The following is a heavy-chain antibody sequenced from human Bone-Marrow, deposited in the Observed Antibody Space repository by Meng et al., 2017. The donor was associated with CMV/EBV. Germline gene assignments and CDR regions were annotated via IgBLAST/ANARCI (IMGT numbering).Heavy chain of an antibody. CDR3: VMWSACNLFS. Sequence: GESLKISCAASGFTFSSSWMHWVRQNPEKGLVWVSRINTDGSTITYAYSVKVRVTISRDNAKNTVYLQMNSMRAEDTALYFCVMWSACNLFSWGQGTLVTVSS. CDR1: GFTFSSSW. J-gene: IGHJ5*02. CDR2: INTDGSTI. V-gene: IGHV3-74*01. D-gene: IGHD2-21*01.